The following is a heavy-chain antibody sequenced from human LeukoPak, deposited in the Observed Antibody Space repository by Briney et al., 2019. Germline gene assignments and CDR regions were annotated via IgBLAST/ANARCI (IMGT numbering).Heavy chain of an antibody. D-gene: IGHD3-22*01. V-gene: IGHV1-18*01. CDR3: ARDNYDSSGYYESFDY. CDR2: ISAYNGNT. CDR1: GYTFTSYG. J-gene: IGHJ4*02. Sequence: ASVKVSCKASGYTFTSYGISWVRQAPGQGLEWMGWISAYNGNTNYAQKLQGRVTITTDTSTSTAYMELRSLRSDDTAVYYCARDNYDSSGYYESFDYWGQGTLVTVSS.